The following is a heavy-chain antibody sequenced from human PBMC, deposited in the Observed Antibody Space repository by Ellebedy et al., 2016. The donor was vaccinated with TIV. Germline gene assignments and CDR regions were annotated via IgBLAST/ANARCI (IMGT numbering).Heavy chain of an antibody. Sequence: MPSETLSLTCTVSGVSISSSYWSWIRQPPGKGLEWIAYIHDSGSADYNPSLKSRVTLSVDTSKNQFSLKLTSVTAADTAVYYCARDRFWENWKYRGNWFDPWGQGTLVTVSS. CDR2: IHDSGSA. V-gene: IGHV4-59*01. CDR3: ARDRFWENWKYRGNWFDP. J-gene: IGHJ5*02. CDR1: GVSISSSY. D-gene: IGHD1-7*01.